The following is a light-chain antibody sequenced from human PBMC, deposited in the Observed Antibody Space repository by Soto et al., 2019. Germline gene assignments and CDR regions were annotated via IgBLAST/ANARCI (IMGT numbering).Light chain of an antibody. CDR1: SSNIGSNT. CDR3: AAWDDSLNGPV. V-gene: IGLV1-44*01. J-gene: IGLJ3*02. CDR2: SNT. Sequence: QSVLTQPPSASGTPGQRVTISCSGSSSNIGSNTVNWYQQLPGTAPKLLIYSNTQRPSGVPDRFSGSKSGTSASLAISGLQSEDEADYCCAAWDDSLNGPVFGGGTKLTVL.